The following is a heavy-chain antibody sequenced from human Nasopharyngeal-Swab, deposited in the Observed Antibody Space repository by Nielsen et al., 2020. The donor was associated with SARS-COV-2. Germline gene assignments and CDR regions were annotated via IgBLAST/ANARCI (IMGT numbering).Heavy chain of an antibody. V-gene: IGHV1-46*01. J-gene: IGHJ4*02. Sequence: ASVKVSCKASGYTFTSYYMHWVRQAPGQGLEWMGIIYPSGGSTRYAQKFQGRVTMTRDTSTSTVYMELSSLRSEDTAVYYCARGGGLTIFGVVTTYSFDYWGQGTLVTVSS. D-gene: IGHD3-3*01. CDR1: GYTFTSYY. CDR3: ARGGGLTIFGVVTTYSFDY. CDR2: IYPSGGST.